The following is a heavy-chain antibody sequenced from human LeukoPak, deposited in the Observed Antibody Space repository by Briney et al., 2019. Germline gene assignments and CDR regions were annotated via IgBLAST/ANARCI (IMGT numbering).Heavy chain of an antibody. CDR2: IYTSGST. CDR3: ARSYSSSWDYYMDV. J-gene: IGHJ6*03. Sequence: SETLSLTCTVSGGSISSGSYYWSWIRQPAGKGLEWIGRIYTSGSTNYNPSLKSRVTISVDTSKNQFSLKLSSVTAADTAVYYCARSYSSSWDYYMDVWGKGTTVTVSS. V-gene: IGHV4-61*02. D-gene: IGHD6-13*01. CDR1: GGSISSGSYY.